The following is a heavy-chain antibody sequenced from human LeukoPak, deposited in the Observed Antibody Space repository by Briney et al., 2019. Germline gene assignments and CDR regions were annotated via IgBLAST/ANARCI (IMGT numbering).Heavy chain of an antibody. D-gene: IGHD1-26*01. CDR3: ARHPYSGSYHFDY. V-gene: IGHV1-2*02. J-gene: IGHJ4*02. CDR2: INSNSGGT. Sequence: ASVKVSCKASGYTFTGYYIHWVRQAPGHGLEWMGWINSNSGGTNSAQKFQGRVTMTRDTSISTAYMELSRLRSDDTAVYYCARHPYSGSYHFDYWGQGTLVTVSS. CDR1: GYTFTGYY.